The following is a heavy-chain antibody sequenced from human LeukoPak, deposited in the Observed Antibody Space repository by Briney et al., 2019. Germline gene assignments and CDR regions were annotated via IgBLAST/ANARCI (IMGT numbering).Heavy chain of an antibody. V-gene: IGHV4-59*01. CDR2: IYYSGST. Sequence: SETPSLTCTVSGGSISSYYWSWIRQPPGKGLEWIGYIYYSGSTNYNPSLKNRVTISVDTSKNQFSLKLSSVTAADTAVYYCARGLSSTYYYDSSGYYPRGVFDYWGQGTLVTVSS. CDR1: GGSISSYY. J-gene: IGHJ4*02. D-gene: IGHD3-22*01. CDR3: ARGLSSTYYYDSSGYYPRGVFDY.